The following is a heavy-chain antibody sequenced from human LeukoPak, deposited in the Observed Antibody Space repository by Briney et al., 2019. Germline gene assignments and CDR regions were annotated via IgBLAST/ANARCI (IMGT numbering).Heavy chain of an antibody. CDR1: GFTFSSYS. CDR2: ISSSSSTI. D-gene: IGHD3-10*01. V-gene: IGHV3-48*01. Sequence: PGGSLRLSCAASGFTFSSYSMNWVRQAPGKGLEWVSYISSSSSTIYYADSVKGRFTISRDNAKNSLYLQMNSLRAEDTAVYYCARQTRGLLWFGRDKVGGRTRYFDLWGRGTLVTVSS. J-gene: IGHJ2*01. CDR3: ARQTRGLLWFGRDKVGGRTRYFDL.